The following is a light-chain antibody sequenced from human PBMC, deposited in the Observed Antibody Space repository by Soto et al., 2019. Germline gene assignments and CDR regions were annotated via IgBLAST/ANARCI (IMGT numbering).Light chain of an antibody. J-gene: IGKJ1*01. CDR3: QRDT. Sequence: DIQMTQSPSSLSASVGDRVTITCRASQSISSYLNWYQQKPGKAPKLLIYAASSLQSGVPSRFSGSGSGTDFTLTINSLQPEDFATYYCQRDTFGQGTKVEIK. CDR1: QSISSY. V-gene: IGKV1-39*01. CDR2: AAS.